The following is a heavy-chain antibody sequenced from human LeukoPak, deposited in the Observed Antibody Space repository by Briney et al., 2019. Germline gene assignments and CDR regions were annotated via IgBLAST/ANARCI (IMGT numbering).Heavy chain of an antibody. CDR2: IYYSGST. CDR3: ARGRGYCSSNSCYNGGLYYYYGMDV. Sequence: SETLSLTCTVSGGSIGSYYWSWIRQPPGKGLEWIGYIYYSGSTNYNPSLKSRVTISVDTSKNQFSLKLSSVTAADTAVYYCARGRGYCSSNSCYNGGLYYYYGMDVWGQGTTVTVSS. D-gene: IGHD2-2*02. V-gene: IGHV4-59*12. J-gene: IGHJ6*02. CDR1: GGSIGSYY.